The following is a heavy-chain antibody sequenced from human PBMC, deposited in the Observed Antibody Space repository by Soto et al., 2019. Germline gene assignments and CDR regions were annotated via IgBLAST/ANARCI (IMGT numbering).Heavy chain of an antibody. CDR1: GFTFSSYG. CDR2: ISYDGSNK. CDR3: AKAEGPDFWSGFGEIDY. J-gene: IGHJ4*02. V-gene: IGHV3-30*18. Sequence: GGSLRLSCAASGFTFSSYGMHWVRQAPGKGLEWVAVISYDGSNKYYADSVKGRFTISRDNSKNTLYLQMNSLRAEDTAVYYCAKAEGPDFWSGFGEIDYWGQGTLVTVSS. D-gene: IGHD3-3*01.